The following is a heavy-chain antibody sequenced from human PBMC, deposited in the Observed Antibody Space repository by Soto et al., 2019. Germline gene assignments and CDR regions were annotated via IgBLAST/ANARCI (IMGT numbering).Heavy chain of an antibody. Sequence: QVHLVQSGAEVKKPGAAVNVSCKTSGYTFSRNGISWVRQAPGQGLEWMGWISPKSGKIKYAQKFQGRVIMTTDTSTRTAYMELRSLRSDVTAVYYCVQDRYGNSWPSRDVWGPGAKVTVSS. CDR3: VQDRYGNSWPSRDV. J-gene: IGHJ6*02. D-gene: IGHD5-18*01. CDR1: GYTFSRNG. CDR2: ISPKSGKI. V-gene: IGHV1-18*01.